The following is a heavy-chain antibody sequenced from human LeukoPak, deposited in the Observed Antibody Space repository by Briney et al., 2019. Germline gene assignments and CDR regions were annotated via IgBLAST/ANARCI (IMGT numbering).Heavy chain of an antibody. CDR2: IYPGDSDT. CDR3: ARQVPMGGYHDAFDI. D-gene: IGHD3-22*01. J-gene: IGHJ3*02. Sequence: GESLKISCKGSGYTFTNYWIGWVRQMPGKGLEWTGIIYPGDSDTRYSPSFQGQVTISADKSISTAYLQWSSLKASDTAMYYCARQVPMGGYHDAFDIWGQGTMVTVSS. V-gene: IGHV5-51*01. CDR1: GYTFTNYW.